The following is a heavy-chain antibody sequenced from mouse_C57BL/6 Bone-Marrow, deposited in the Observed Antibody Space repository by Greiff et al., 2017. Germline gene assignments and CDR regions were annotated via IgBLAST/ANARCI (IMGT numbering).Heavy chain of an antibody. CDR2: ISDGGSYT. CDR3: ARDDSFDY. V-gene: IGHV5-4*01. Sequence: EVMLVESGGGLVKPGGSLKLSCAASGFTFSSYAMSWVRQTPEKRLEWVATISDGGSYTYYPDNVKGRFIISRDNAKNNLYLQMSHLKSEDTAMYTCARDDSFDYWGQGTTLTFSS. J-gene: IGHJ2*01. CDR1: GFTFSSYA. D-gene: IGHD2-12*01.